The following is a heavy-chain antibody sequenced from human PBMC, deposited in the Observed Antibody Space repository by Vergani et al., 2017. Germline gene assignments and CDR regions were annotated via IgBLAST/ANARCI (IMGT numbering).Heavy chain of an antibody. CDR2: INAGNDNT. CDR1: GYTFTSYA. CDR3: TREESGAFDI. Sequence: QVQLVQSGAEVKKPGASVKVSCKASGYTFTSYAMHWVRQAPGQRLEWMGWINAGNDNTKFSQKIQGRVTIIRDTSASTVYMELSSLRSEDMAVYYCTREESGAFDIWGQGTMVTXSS. D-gene: IGHD3-3*01. V-gene: IGHV1-3*01. J-gene: IGHJ3*02.